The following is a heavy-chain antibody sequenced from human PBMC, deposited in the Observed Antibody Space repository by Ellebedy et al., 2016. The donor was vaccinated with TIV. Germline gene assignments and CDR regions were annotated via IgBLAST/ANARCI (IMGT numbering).Heavy chain of an antibody. D-gene: IGHD5-12*01. CDR2: FSSDGKTT. J-gene: IGHJ4*02. CDR3: ARAVATYFDS. V-gene: IGHV3-30*09. CDR1: GFPFSSYG. Sequence: GESLKISCAASGFPFSSYGMHWVRQAPGKGLEWVALFSSDGKTTYYADSVKGRFAISRDNSMNILSLEMNSLRPEDMAVYYCARAVATYFDSWGQGTLVSISS.